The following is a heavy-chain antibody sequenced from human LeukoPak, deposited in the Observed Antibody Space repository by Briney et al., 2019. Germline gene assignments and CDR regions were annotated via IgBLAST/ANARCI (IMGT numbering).Heavy chain of an antibody. CDR2: IYSGGST. J-gene: IGHJ4*02. D-gene: IGHD3-22*01. V-gene: IGHV3-53*01. CDR1: GFTVSSNY. Sequence: GGSLRLSCAASGFTVSSNYMSWVRQAPGKGLEWVSVIYSGGSTYYADSVKGRFTISRDNSKNTLYLQMNSLRAEDTAVYYCATQASDSSGYYYAGWGQGTLVTVSS. CDR3: ATQASDSSGYYYAG.